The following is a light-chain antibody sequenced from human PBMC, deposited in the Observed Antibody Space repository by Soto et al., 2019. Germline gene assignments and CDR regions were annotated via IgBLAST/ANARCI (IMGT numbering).Light chain of an antibody. CDR2: EGH. V-gene: IGLV2-23*01. CDR1: SGYVGTYSL. Sequence: QSALAQPACVSGSPGQSSTISRTGASGYVGTYSLVSWYQQHPGKAPKVVIYEGHKRPSGVPDRFSGSTSVNTASLTISGLQTDDEADYYCCLYVGATTYVFGTGTKVTVL. J-gene: IGLJ1*01. CDR3: CLYVGATTYV.